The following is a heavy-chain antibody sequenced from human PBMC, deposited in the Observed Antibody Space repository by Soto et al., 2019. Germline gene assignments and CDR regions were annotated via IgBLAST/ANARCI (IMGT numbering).Heavy chain of an antibody. CDR1: GGSISSSNW. D-gene: IGHD4-17*01. CDR2: IYHSGST. CDR3: ARVGGDYVAINYYYYGMDV. V-gene: IGHV4-4*02. Sequence: QVQLQESGPGLVKPSGTLSLTCAVSGGSISSSNWWSWVRQPPGKGLEWIGEIYHSGSTNYNPSLKSRVTISVGKSKNQFSLKRSSVTAADPAVYYCARVGGDYVAINYYYYGMDVWGQGTTVTVSS. J-gene: IGHJ6*02.